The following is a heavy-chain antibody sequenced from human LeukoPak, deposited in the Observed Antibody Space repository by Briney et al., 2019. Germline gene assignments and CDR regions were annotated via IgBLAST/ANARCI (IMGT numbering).Heavy chain of an antibody. D-gene: IGHD2-15*01. V-gene: IGHV4-39*07. Sequence: PSETLSLTCTVSGGSISSSSYYWGWIRQPPGKGLEWIGSIYYSGSTYYNPSLKSRVTISVDTSKNQFSLKLSSVTAADTAVYYCARALPYCSGGSCYSDGMDVWGQGTTVTVSS. CDR2: IYYSGST. CDR3: ARALPYCSGGSCYSDGMDV. J-gene: IGHJ6*02. CDR1: GGSISSSSYY.